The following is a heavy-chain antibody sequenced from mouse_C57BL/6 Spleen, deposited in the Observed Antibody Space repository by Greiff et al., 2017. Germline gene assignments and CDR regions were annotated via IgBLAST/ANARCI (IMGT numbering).Heavy chain of an antibody. V-gene: IGHV1-52*01. Sequence: QVQLQQPGAELVRPGSSVKLSCKASGYTFTSYWMHWVKQRPIQGLEWIGNIDPSDSETHYNQKFKDKATLTVDKASSTAYMQLSRLTSEDSAVYYGARVHYGNYLYYFDYWGQGTTLTVSS. CDR2: IDPSDSET. D-gene: IGHD2-1*01. CDR1: GYTFTSYW. J-gene: IGHJ2*01. CDR3: ARVHYGNYLYYFDY.